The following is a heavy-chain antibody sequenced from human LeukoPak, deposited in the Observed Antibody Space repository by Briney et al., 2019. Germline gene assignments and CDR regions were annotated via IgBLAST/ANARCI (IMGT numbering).Heavy chain of an antibody. J-gene: IGHJ5*02. CDR1: GGSISSGGYY. CDR3: ARGIAAAGTGWFDP. V-gene: IGHV4-31*03. D-gene: IGHD6-13*01. CDR2: IYYSGST. Sequence: KPSETLSLTCTVSGGSISSGGYYWSWIRQHPGKGLGWIGYIYYSGSTYYNPSLKSRVTISVDTSKNQFSLKLSSVTAADTAVYYCARGIAAAGTGWFDPWGQGTLVTVSS.